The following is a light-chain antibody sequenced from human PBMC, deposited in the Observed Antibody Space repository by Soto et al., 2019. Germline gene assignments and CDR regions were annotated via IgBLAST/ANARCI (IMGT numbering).Light chain of an antibody. CDR1: SSNIGAGYD. CDR3: QSYDSSLSGSGGV. V-gene: IGLV1-40*01. Sequence: QSVLTQPPSVSGAPGQRVTISCTGSSSNIGAGYDVHWYQQLPGTAPKLLIYGNSNRPSGVPDRFSGSKSGTSASLAITGLQAEDEADYYCQSYDSSLSGSGGVFGTGTKLTV. CDR2: GNS. J-gene: IGLJ1*01.